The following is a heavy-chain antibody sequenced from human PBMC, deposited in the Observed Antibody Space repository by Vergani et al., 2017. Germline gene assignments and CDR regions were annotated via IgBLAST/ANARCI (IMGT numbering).Heavy chain of an antibody. CDR1: GYTFTDYF. J-gene: IGHJ4*02. CDR3: ARVGTSSNRDYFDY. Sequence: QVQLLQSGAEVKKPGASVKVSCKASGYTFTDYFMHWVRQAPGQGLEWMGWINPNSGGTNYAQKFQGRVTMTRDTSINTAYMELSNLRSDDTAVYYCARVGTSSNRDYFDYWGQGTLVTVSS. D-gene: IGHD2-2*01. V-gene: IGHV1-2*02. CDR2: INPNSGGT.